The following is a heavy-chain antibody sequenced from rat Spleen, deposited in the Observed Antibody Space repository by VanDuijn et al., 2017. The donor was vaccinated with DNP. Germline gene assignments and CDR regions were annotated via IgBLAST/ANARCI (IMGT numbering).Heavy chain of an antibody. CDR3: SRDRDSSGIRTWYFDF. CDR1: GFSLTTNS. J-gene: IGHJ1*01. Sequence: QVQLRESGPGLLQPSQTLSLSCSVSGFSLTTNSVHWFRQPPGKGLEWVGVIWSGGDTAYHSTLKSRLNISRDTSRSQVFLKMNSLETEDTAVYFCSRDRDSSGIRTWYFDFWGPGTMVTVSS. D-gene: IGHD1-4*01. CDR2: IWSGGDT. V-gene: IGHV2-1*01.